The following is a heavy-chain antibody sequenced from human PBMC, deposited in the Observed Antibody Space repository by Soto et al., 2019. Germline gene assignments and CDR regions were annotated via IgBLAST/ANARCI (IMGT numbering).Heavy chain of an antibody. Sequence: SETLSLTCTVSGGSISSSSYYWGWIRQPPGKGLEWIGSIYYSGSTYYNPSLKSRVTISVDTSKNQFSLKLSSVTAADTAVYYCARHELGGYFDWSNYYYYGMDVWGQGTTVTVSS. CDR3: ARHELGGYFDWSNYYYYGMDV. D-gene: IGHD3-9*01. V-gene: IGHV4-39*01. CDR1: GGSISSSSYY. CDR2: IYYSGST. J-gene: IGHJ6*02.